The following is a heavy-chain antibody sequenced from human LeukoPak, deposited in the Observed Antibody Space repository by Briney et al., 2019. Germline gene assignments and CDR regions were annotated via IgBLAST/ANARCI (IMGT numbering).Heavy chain of an antibody. CDR3: ATDAYYYDSSGYSTSVHYFDY. J-gene: IGHJ4*02. V-gene: IGHV1-2*06. D-gene: IGHD3-22*01. CDR2: INPNSGGT. CDR1: GYTFTGYY. Sequence: ASVKVSCKASGYTFTGYYMHWVRQAPGQGLEWMGRINPNSGGTNYAQKFQGRVTMTRGTSISTVYMELSGLRSDDTAVYYCATDAYYYDSSGYSTSVHYFDYWGQGTLVTVTS.